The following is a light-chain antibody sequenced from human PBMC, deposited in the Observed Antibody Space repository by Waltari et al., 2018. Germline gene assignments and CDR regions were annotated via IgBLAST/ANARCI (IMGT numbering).Light chain of an antibody. CDR1: QRISGW. CDR3: QQHNTYPLT. Sequence: DIQMTQSPSTLSASVGDRVTITCRASQRISGWLAWYQQKPGKAPKLPIYKASSLESGVPTRFSGSGSGTEFTLTISSLQPDDFATFYCQQHNTYPLTLGGGTKVEIK. CDR2: KAS. J-gene: IGKJ4*01. V-gene: IGKV1-5*03.